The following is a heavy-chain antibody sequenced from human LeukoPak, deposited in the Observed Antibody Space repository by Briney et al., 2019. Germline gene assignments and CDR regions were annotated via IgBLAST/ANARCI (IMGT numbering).Heavy chain of an antibody. Sequence: SQTLSLTCTVSGGSISSGSYYWSWIRQPAGKGLEWIGRIYTSGSTNYNPSLKSRVTISVDTSKNQFSLKLSSVTAADTAVYYCARLSLKVLEWSPTKGKETHYFDYWGQGTLVTVSS. V-gene: IGHV4-61*02. D-gene: IGHD3-3*01. CDR3: ARLSLKVLEWSPTKGKETHYFDY. CDR1: GGSISSGSYY. CDR2: IYTSGST. J-gene: IGHJ4*02.